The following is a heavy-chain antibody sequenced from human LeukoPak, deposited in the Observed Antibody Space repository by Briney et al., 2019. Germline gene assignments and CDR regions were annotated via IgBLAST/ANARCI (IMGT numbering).Heavy chain of an antibody. D-gene: IGHD6-19*01. CDR1: GGSISSSSYY. J-gene: IGHJ4*02. V-gene: IGHV4-39*07. CDR2: IYYSGST. CDR3: ARDPLIAVAAPDY. Sequence: SETLSLTCTVSGGSISSSSYYWGWIRQPPGKGLEWIGSIYYSGSTYYNPSLKSRVTISVDTSKNQFSLKLSSVTAADTAVYYCARDPLIAVAAPDYWGQGTLVTVSS.